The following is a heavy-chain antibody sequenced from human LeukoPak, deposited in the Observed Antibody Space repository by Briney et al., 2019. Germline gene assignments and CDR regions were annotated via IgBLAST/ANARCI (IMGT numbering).Heavy chain of an antibody. Sequence: PGGSLRLSCAASGVSVSSSYMSWVRQAPGKGLEWVSVIYSDGRTFYAGSVKGRFTISRDSSKNTVYLQMNSLRVEDTAVYYCARGNYGDDSYYFDYWGRGALVIVSS. CDR3: ARGNYGDDSYYFDY. J-gene: IGHJ4*02. CDR2: IYSDGRT. CDR1: GVSVSSSY. V-gene: IGHV3-53*01. D-gene: IGHD4-17*01.